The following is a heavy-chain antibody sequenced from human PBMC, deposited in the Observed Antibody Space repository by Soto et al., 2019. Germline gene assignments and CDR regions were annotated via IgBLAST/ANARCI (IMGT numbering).Heavy chain of an antibody. J-gene: IGHJ5*02. CDR2: INAGNGNT. D-gene: IGHD3-22*01. Sequence: ASVKVSCKASGYTFTSYAMHWVRQAPGQRLEWMGWINAGNGNTKYSQKFQGRVTITRDTSASTAYMELSSLRSEDTAVYYCARGGAVTMIVVVMDNWFDPWGQGTLVTVSS. CDR1: GYTFTSYA. CDR3: ARGGAVTMIVVVMDNWFDP. V-gene: IGHV1-3*01.